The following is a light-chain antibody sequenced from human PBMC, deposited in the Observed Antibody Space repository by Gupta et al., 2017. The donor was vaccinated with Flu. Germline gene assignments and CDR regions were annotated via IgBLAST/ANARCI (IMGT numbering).Light chain of an antibody. V-gene: IGKV1-8*01. CDR1: QGISSY. CDR3: QQYYSYPGT. J-gene: IGKJ1*01. Sequence: PSSLSASTGDRVTITCRASQGISSYLAWYQQKPGKAPKLLIYAASTLQSGVPSRFSGSGSGTDFTLTISCLQSEDFATYYCQQYYSYPGTFGQGTKVEIK. CDR2: AAS.